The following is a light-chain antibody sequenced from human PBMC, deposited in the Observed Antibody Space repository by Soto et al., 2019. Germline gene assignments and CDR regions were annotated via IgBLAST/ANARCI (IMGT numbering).Light chain of an antibody. Sequence: EIVLTQSPATLSLSPGERATLSCRVSQSVSNYLAWYQQKPGQAPRLLIYDASNRATGIPARFSGSGSGTDSTLTISTLEPEDFAVYYCQQHINRLSFGGGTKVEIK. J-gene: IGKJ4*01. CDR3: QQHINRLS. V-gene: IGKV3-11*01. CDR2: DAS. CDR1: QSVSNY.